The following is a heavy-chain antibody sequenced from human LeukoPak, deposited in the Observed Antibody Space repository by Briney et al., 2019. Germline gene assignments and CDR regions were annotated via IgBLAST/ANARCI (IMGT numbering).Heavy chain of an antibody. J-gene: IGHJ4*02. D-gene: IGHD5-12*01. Sequence: SETLSLTCTVSGGSISSSSYYRGWIRQPPGKGLEWIGSTYYSGSTYYNPSLKSRVTISVDTSKNQFSLKLSSVTAADTAVYYCARNPGGATISFFDYWGQGTLVTVSS. V-gene: IGHV4-39*01. CDR1: GGSISSSSYY. CDR3: ARNPGGATISFFDY. CDR2: TYYSGST.